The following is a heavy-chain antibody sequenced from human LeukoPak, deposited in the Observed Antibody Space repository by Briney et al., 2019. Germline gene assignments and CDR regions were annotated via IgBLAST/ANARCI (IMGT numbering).Heavy chain of an antibody. Sequence: PSGTLSLTCTVSGXSISSYYWSWIRQPPGKGLEWIGNIYYSGSTNYNPSLKSRVTISIDTSKNHFSLKLSSVTAADTAVYYCARRAATVVTHDAFDIWGQGTMVTVSS. V-gene: IGHV4-59*08. CDR2: IYYSGST. D-gene: IGHD4-23*01. CDR3: ARRAATVVTHDAFDI. J-gene: IGHJ3*02. CDR1: GXSISSYY.